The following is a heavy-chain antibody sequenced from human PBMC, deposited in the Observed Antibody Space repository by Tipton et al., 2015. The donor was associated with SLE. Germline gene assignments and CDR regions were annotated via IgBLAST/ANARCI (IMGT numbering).Heavy chain of an antibody. CDR3: TRVESTSWAFDI. D-gene: IGHD2/OR15-2a*01. Sequence: SLRLSCAASEFTLSTYSMNWVRQAPGKGLEWVSSISTTGSYMYYADSVQGRFTISRDNSKNTLYLQMNSLRAEDTAVYYCTRVESTSWAFDIWGQGTIVTVSS. V-gene: IGHV3-21*01. CDR1: EFTLSTYS. CDR2: ISTTGSYM. J-gene: IGHJ3*02.